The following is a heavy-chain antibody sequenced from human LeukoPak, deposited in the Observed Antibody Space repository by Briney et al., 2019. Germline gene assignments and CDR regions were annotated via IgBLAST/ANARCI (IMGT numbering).Heavy chain of an antibody. Sequence: ASVKVSCKASGYTFTGYYMHWVRQAPGQGLEWMGWINPNSGGTNYAQKFQGRVTMTRDTSISTAYMELSRLRSDDTAVYYCARAYYYDSSGYSVWFDPWGQGTLVTVSS. V-gene: IGHV1-2*02. CDR2: INPNSGGT. CDR3: ARAYYYDSSGYSVWFDP. CDR1: GYTFTGYY. J-gene: IGHJ5*02. D-gene: IGHD3-22*01.